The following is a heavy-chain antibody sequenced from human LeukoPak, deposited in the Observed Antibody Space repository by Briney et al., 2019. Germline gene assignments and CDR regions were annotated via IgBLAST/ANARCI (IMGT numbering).Heavy chain of an antibody. CDR1: GGSISSGGYY. Sequence: SETLSLTCTVSGGSISSGGYYWSWIRQHPGEGLEWIGYIYYSGSTYYNPSLKSRVTISVDTSKNQFSLKLSSVTAADTAVYYCARVGAVAGREYIDYWGQGTLVTVSS. CDR3: ARVGAVAGREYIDY. V-gene: IGHV4-31*03. CDR2: IYYSGST. J-gene: IGHJ4*02. D-gene: IGHD6-19*01.